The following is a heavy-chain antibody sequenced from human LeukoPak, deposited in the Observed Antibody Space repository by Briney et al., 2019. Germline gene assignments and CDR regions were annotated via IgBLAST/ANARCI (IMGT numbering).Heavy chain of an antibody. CDR2: IIPIFGTA. CDR1: GGTFSSYA. Sequence: ASVKVSCKASGGTFSSYAISWVRQAPGQGLEWMGGIIPIFGTANYAQKFQGRVTITTDESTSTAYMELSSLRSEDTAVYYCARVDCSGGRCYTSFDDWGQGTLVTVSS. J-gene: IGHJ4*02. CDR3: ARVDCSGGRCYTSFDD. D-gene: IGHD2-15*01. V-gene: IGHV1-69*05.